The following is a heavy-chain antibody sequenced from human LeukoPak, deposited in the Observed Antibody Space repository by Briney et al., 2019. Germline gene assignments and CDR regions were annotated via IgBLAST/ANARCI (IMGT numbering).Heavy chain of an antibody. CDR2: FSYSGST. V-gene: IGHV4-59*02. CDR3: AREAPIKNYYGMDV. D-gene: IGHD3-9*01. J-gene: IGHJ6*02. CDR1: GGSVSSYY. Sequence: PSETLSLTCTVSGGSVSSYYWSWIRQPPGKGLEWIGYFSYSGSTNYNPSLKSRVTISVDTSKNQFSLKLSSVTAADTAVYYCAREAPIKNYYGMDVWGQGTTVTVSS.